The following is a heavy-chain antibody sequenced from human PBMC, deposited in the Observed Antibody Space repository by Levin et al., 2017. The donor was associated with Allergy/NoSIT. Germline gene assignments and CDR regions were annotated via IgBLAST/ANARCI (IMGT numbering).Heavy chain of an antibody. CDR3: SRDLLFGNPKGFDC. Sequence: GGSLRLSCAASGFTFRSYSMNWVRQAPGKGLEWVSTISSTSTYIYYAESMKGRFTISRDNAKNSVYLQMSSLRAEDTAVYYCSRDLLFGNPKGFDCWGQGSLVTVSS. J-gene: IGHJ4*02. D-gene: IGHD3-10*01. CDR2: ISSTSTYI. V-gene: IGHV3-21*01. CDR1: GFTFRSYS.